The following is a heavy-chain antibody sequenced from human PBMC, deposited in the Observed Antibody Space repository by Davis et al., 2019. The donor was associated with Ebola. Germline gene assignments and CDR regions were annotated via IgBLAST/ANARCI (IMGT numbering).Heavy chain of an antibody. CDR1: GGTFSSHA. V-gene: IGHV1-69*10. CDR2: IIPILGIA. J-gene: IGHJ6*03. D-gene: IGHD3-16*01. CDR3: ATEDRYKSGLYTAYYYMDV. Sequence: SVKVSCKASGGTFSSHAISWVRQAPGQGLEWMGGIIPILGIANYPQKFQGRVTITADEFTSTAYMELSSLRSEDTAVYYCATEDRYKSGLYTAYYYMDVWGKGTTVTVSS.